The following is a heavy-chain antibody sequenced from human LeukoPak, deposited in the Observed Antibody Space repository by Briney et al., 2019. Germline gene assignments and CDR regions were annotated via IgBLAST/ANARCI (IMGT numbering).Heavy chain of an antibody. D-gene: IGHD3-9*01. Sequence: ASVRVSCKASGSTFTGYYMHWVRQAPGQGLEWMGWINPNSGGTNYAQKFQGRVTMTRDTSISTAYMELSRLRSDDTAVYYCASLTYDILTGPHDYYYYGMDVWGQGTTVTVS. CDR2: INPNSGGT. J-gene: IGHJ6*02. CDR3: ASLTYDILTGPHDYYYYGMDV. V-gene: IGHV1-2*02. CDR1: GSTFTGYY.